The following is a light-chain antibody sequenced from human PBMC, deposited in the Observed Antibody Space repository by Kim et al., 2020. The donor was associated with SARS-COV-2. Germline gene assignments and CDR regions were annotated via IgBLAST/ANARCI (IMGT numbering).Light chain of an antibody. V-gene: IGKV3-15*01. CDR2: RAS. Sequence: SPGETATLSCRASQDISSNLAWYQQRPCQPPRLLIYRASTRATGIPARFSGSGSRIEFTLTINSLQSEDSAIYYCQQYISWAPMHTFGQGTKLEI. CDR3: QQYISWAPMHT. CDR1: QDISSN. J-gene: IGKJ2*01.